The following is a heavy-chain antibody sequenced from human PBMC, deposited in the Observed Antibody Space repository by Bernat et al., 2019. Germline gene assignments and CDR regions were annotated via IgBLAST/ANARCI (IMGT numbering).Heavy chain of an antibody. V-gene: IGHV4-39*01. D-gene: IGHD2-15*01. J-gene: IGHJ3*02. CDR3: ARLTGGRPFDI. Sequence: QLQLQESGPGLVKSSETLSLTCTVSGGSISSSSYYWGWIRQPPGKGLEWIGSIYYSGTYYNPSLKSRVTISVYTSKTQFSLKLKSVTAADTAVYYCARLTGGRPFDIWGQGTMVTVSS. CDR2: IYYSGT. CDR1: GGSISSSSYY.